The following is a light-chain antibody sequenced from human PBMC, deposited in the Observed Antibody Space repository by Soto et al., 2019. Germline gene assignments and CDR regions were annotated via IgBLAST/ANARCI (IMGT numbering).Light chain of an antibody. V-gene: IGKV1-27*01. CDR1: QGISNY. Sequence: DIQMNQSPSSLSASVGDRVTITCRASQGISNYLAWYQQKPGKVPKLLIYAASTLLSGVPSRFSGSGSGADFTLTIRSLQREEVATYYCQKYDRVPWTFGQGTNVEIK. CDR2: AAS. J-gene: IGKJ1*01. CDR3: QKYDRVPWT.